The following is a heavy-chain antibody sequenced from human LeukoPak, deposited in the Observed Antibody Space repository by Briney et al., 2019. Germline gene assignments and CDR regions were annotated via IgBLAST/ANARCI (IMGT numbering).Heavy chain of an antibody. J-gene: IGHJ3*02. V-gene: IGHV3-66*01. CDR3: ARELSRSGFDI. Sequence: GGSLRLSCAASGFTFSSYSMNWVRQAPGKGLEWVSVIYSGGSTYYADSVKGRFTISRDNSKNTLYLQMNSLRAEDTAVYYCARELSRSGFDIWGQGTMVTVSS. CDR2: IYSGGST. CDR1: GFTFSSYS. D-gene: IGHD3-10*01.